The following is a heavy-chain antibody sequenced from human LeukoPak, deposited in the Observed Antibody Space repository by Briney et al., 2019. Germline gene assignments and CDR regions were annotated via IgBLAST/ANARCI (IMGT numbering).Heavy chain of an antibody. CDR2: FYSGGST. CDR1: GFTFSSYS. J-gene: IGHJ4*02. Sequence: GGSLRLSCAASGFTFSSYSMSWVRQAPGKGLEWVSLFYSGGSTDYADSVKGRFTISRDNSKNTLYLQMNSLRAEDTAVYYCARAYSYGFPSDYWGQGTLVTVSS. V-gene: IGHV3-66*01. CDR3: ARAYSYGFPSDY. D-gene: IGHD5-18*01.